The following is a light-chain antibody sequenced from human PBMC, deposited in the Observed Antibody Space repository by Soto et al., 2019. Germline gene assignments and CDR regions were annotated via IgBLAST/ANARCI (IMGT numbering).Light chain of an antibody. V-gene: IGKV3-20*01. CDR3: QQYGSSPLT. Sequence: EIVLTQSPGTLSLSPGERVTLSCRASQSVRGSSLAWYQQMRGQAPRLLIDGVSSRATGITVRFSGGGSGTDFSLTISRLETEDFSVYYCQQYGSSPLTFGGGTKVDIK. CDR1: QSVRGSS. J-gene: IGKJ4*01. CDR2: GVS.